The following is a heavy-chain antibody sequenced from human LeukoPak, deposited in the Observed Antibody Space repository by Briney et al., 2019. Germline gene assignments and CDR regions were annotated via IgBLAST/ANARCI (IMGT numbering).Heavy chain of an antibody. CDR3: ARDFLLNWFDP. CDR1: GGSISSDY. J-gene: IGHJ5*02. V-gene: IGHV4-4*07. CDR2: IYTSGTT. Sequence: PSETLSLTCTVSGGSISSDYWSWIRQPAGKGVEGIGRIYTSGTTNYNPSLTSRVTMSVDTSKNQFSLKLSSVTAADTAVYYCARDFLLNWFDPWGQGTLVTVSS. D-gene: IGHD2/OR15-2a*01.